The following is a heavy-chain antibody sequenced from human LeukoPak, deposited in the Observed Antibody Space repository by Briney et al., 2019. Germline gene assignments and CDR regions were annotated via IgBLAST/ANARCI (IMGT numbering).Heavy chain of an antibody. J-gene: IGHJ6*02. CDR2: INHSGST. V-gene: IGHV4-34*01. Sequence: SETLSLTCAVYGGSFSGYHWSWIRQPPGKGLEWIGEINHSGSTNYNPSLKSRATISVDTSKNQFSLKLSSVTAADTAVYYCARVGSSWYPNYYYYGMDVWGQGTTVTVSS. D-gene: IGHD6-13*01. CDR1: GGSFSGYH. CDR3: ARVGSSWYPNYYYYGMDV.